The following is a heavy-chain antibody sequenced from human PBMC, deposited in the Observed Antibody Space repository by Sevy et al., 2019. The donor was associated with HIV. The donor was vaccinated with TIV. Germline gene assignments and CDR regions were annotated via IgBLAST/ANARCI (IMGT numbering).Heavy chain of an antibody. Sequence: GGSLRLSCAASGFDFNNHWMSWVRQAPEKGLEWVANIKHDGSETYYVDSLEGLFTISRDNAKNSLSLQINDLRAEDTAKYYCARLPTGLQSFNYLLSTYFDSWGQGTLVTVSS. CDR1: GFDFNNHW. J-gene: IGHJ4*02. CDR3: ARLPTGLQSFNYLLSTYFDS. CDR2: IKHDGSET. V-gene: IGHV3-7*03. D-gene: IGHD3-9*01.